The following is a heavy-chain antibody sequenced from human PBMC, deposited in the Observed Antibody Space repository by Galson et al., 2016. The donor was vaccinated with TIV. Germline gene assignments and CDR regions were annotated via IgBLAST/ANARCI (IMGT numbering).Heavy chain of an antibody. CDR2: ALPMFGTS. CDR1: GDTFNSYA. J-gene: IGHJ5*02. V-gene: IGHV1-69*13. Sequence: SGKVSCKASGDTFNSYAINWVRQAPGQGLEWVGRALPMFGTSNYAEEFQDRVTITADESMSTAYMELSSLTYDDTAVYYCAISSRRDRYGHTNWFDPWGQGTLVTVSS. D-gene: IGHD5-24*01. CDR3: AISSRRDRYGHTNWFDP.